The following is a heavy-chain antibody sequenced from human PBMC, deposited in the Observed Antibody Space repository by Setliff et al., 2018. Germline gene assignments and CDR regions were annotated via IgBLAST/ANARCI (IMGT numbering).Heavy chain of an antibody. CDR3: ARTYCSDTSCYDYYYYMDV. D-gene: IGHD2-2*01. CDR2: ISYDGINK. J-gene: IGHJ6*03. CDR1: GFSFSNYA. V-gene: IGHV3-30*01. Sequence: GGSLRLSCAASGFSFSNYAMHWVRQAPGKGLEWVAVISYDGINKYYADPVRGRFTISRDNSKNTLYLQMNSLRPEDTAVYYCARTYCSDTSCYDYYYYMDVWGKGTTVTVS.